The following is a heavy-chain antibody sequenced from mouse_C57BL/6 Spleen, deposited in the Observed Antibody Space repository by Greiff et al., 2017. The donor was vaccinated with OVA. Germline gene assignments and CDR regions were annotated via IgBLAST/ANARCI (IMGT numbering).Heavy chain of an antibody. CDR2: IDPETGGT. CDR1: GYTFTDYE. J-gene: IGHJ4*01. V-gene: IGHV1-15*01. Sequence: QVQLQQSGAELVRPGASVTLSCKASGYTFTDYEMHWVKQTPVHGLEWIGAIDPETGGTAYNQKFKGKAILTADKSSSSAYMELRSLTSEDSAVYYCTRSCGVVAYYYAMDYWGQGTSVTVSS. CDR3: TRSCGVVAYYYAMDY. D-gene: IGHD1-1*01.